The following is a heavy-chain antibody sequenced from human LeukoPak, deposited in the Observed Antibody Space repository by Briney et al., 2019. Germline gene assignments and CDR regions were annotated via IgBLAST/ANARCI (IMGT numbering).Heavy chain of an antibody. Sequence: ASVKVSCKASGYTFTSYGISWVRQAPGQGLEWMGWISAYNGNTNYAQKLQGRVTMTTDASTSTAYMELSSLRSEDTAVYYCASQLRGEDYWGQGTLVTVSS. D-gene: IGHD3-10*01. CDR2: ISAYNGNT. CDR1: GYTFTSYG. J-gene: IGHJ4*02. V-gene: IGHV1-18*01. CDR3: ASQLRGEDY.